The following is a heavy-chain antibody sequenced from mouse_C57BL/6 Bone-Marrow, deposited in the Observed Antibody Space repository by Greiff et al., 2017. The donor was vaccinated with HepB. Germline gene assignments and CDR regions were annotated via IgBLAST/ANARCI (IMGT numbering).Heavy chain of an antibody. J-gene: IGHJ4*01. CDR3: AKDYYGSYYAMGY. V-gene: IGHV1-66*01. Sequence: QVQLKESGPELVKPGASVKISCKASGYSFTSYYIHWVKQRPGQGLEWIGCIYPGSGNTKYNEKFKGKATLTADKSSSAAYMHLSSLTSEDSAVYYCAKDYYGSYYAMGYWGQGTSVTVSA. CDR1: GYSFTSYY. CDR2: IYPGSGNT. D-gene: IGHD1-1*01.